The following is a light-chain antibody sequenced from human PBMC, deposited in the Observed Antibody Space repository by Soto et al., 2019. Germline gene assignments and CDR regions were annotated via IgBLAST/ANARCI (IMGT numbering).Light chain of an antibody. CDR2: AAS. J-gene: IGKJ1*01. CDR1: QGINIF. Sequence: QSPSFLSASVGDRVTITCRASQGINIFLAWFQQKPGKAPNLLISAASTLQSGVPSRFSGSGFGTEFTLTISGLQPEDFATYYCLQHNNYPWTFGQGTKVDIK. V-gene: IGKV1-9*01. CDR3: LQHNNYPWT.